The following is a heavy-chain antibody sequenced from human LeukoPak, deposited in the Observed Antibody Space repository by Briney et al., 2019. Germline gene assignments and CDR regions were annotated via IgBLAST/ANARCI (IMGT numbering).Heavy chain of an antibody. J-gene: IGHJ4*02. CDR3: ARESETSGWYDY. CDR2: ISGDGGST. V-gene: IGHV3-43*02. D-gene: IGHD6-19*01. Sequence: GGSLRLSCAAPGFIFDNYALHWVRQAPGKGLEWVSLISGDGGSTFYADSVRGRFTISRDNTRKSLSLQMSSLRSEDTALYYCARESETSGWYDYWGQGTLVTVSS. CDR1: GFIFDNYA.